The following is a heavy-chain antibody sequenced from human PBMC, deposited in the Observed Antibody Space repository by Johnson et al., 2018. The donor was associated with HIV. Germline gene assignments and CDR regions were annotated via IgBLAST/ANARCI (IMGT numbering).Heavy chain of an antibody. D-gene: IGHD2-15*01. J-gene: IGHJ3*02. CDR2: VKQDGSEK. CDR3: ARLPSRGGTIKDAFDI. CDR1: GFTFDDYG. Sequence: VQVVESGGGLVKPGGSLRLSCAASGFTFDDYGMSWVRQAPGQGLEWVANVKQDGSEKYYVDSVKGRFTISGDNAKNSLYLQMNGLRAEDTAVYYCARLPSRGGTIKDAFDIWGHGTMVTVSS. V-gene: IGHV3-7*03.